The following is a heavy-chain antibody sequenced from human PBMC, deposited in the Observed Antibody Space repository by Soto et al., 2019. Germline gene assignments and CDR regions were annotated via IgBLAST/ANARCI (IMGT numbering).Heavy chain of an antibody. CDR1: GFTFSSYL. CDR3: AKGNNAIGGRHFDY. V-gene: IGHV3-23*01. Sequence: GGSLRLSCAASGFTFSSYLMTWVRQAPGKGLEWVSGIRGSGDNTYYADSVKGRFTISRDNSKNTLYLQMSSLRAEDTAVYYCAKGNNAIGGRHFDYWGQGTLVTVSS. J-gene: IGHJ4*02. D-gene: IGHD2-8*01. CDR2: IRGSGDNT.